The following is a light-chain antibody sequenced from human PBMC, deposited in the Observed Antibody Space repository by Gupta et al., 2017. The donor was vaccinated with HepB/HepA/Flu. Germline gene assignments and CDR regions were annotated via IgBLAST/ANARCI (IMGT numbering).Light chain of an antibody. V-gene: IGKV3-11*01. J-gene: IGKJ4*01. CDR3: QQRSNGPLT. CDR2: DAS. Sequence: DIVLTQSPSTLSLSPGERATLSCRASQRLSSYLAWYQQKPGPAPRLLIYDASNRATGTPARFSGSGSGTDFTLTISSLAPEDFAVYYCQQRSNGPLTFGGGTKVEIK. CDR1: QRLSSY.